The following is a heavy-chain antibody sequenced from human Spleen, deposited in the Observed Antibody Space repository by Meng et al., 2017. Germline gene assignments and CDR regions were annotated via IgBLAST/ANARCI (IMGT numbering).Heavy chain of an antibody. J-gene: IGHJ3*02. CDR2: ISSSGSTI. Sequence: GESLKISCAASGFTFSSYEMNWVRQAPGKGLEWVSYISSSGSTIYYADSVKGRFTISRDNAKNSLYLQMNSLRAEDTAVYYCARVVGWGLGPIWFGEFDAFDIWGQGTMVTVSS. V-gene: IGHV3-48*03. D-gene: IGHD3-10*01. CDR3: ARVVGWGLGPIWFGEFDAFDI. CDR1: GFTFSSYE.